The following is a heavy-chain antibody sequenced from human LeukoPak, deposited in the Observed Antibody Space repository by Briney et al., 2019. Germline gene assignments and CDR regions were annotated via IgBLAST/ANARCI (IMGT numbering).Heavy chain of an antibody. D-gene: IGHD3-10*01. CDR3: ARHSGSGGFRY. CDR2: IYYSGST. CDR1: GGSISSYY. Sequence: PSETLSLTCTVSGGSISSYYWSWIRQPPGKGLEWIGYIYYSGSTNYNPSLKSRVTISVDTSKNQFSLKLSSVTAADTAVYYCARHSGSGGFRYWGQGTLVTASS. J-gene: IGHJ4*02. V-gene: IGHV4-59*08.